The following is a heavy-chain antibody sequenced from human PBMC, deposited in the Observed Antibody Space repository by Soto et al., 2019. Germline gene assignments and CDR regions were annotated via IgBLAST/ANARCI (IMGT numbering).Heavy chain of an antibody. Sequence: ASVKVSCKTSGYIFTSYFMHWGGQGPGQGVEGLGGGNPRCGSTHYAQRFQGRITMTRDTYTSTVDMELSSLRCEYTAIYYCARQLGYYDPSDPFEYWGQGTLVTGSS. D-gene: IGHD3-22*01. V-gene: IGHV1-46*01. CDR3: ARQLGYYDPSDPFEY. J-gene: IGHJ4*02. CDR1: GYIFTSYF. CDR2: GNPRCGST.